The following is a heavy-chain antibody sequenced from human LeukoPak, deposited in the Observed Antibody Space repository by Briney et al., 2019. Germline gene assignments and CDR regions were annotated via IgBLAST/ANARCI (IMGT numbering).Heavy chain of an antibody. V-gene: IGHV1-2*02. CDR3: ARDLMVRGPMDV. CDR1: GYTFTGYY. D-gene: IGHD3-10*01. Sequence: ASVTVSFKASGYTFTGYYIHWVRQAPGQGLEWMGWIKPSSGGTNYAQNFQGRVTMTRDTSINTAYMELSRLRSDDTAVYYCARDLMVRGPMDVWGKGTTVTVSS. J-gene: IGHJ6*03. CDR2: IKPSSGGT.